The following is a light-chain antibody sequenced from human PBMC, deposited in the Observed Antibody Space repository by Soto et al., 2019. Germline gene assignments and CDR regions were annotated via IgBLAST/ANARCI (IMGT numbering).Light chain of an antibody. CDR2: AAP. Sequence: DIQMTQSPSSVSASVGDRVTITCRASQGISSWIGWDQQKPGKAPKLLIYAAPSLQSGVPARFSGSGSVTDCTLTINSLQPEDFATYYCQQANSFPPTFGPGTKVDIK. J-gene: IGKJ3*01. CDR1: QGISSW. CDR3: QQANSFPPT. V-gene: IGKV1-12*01.